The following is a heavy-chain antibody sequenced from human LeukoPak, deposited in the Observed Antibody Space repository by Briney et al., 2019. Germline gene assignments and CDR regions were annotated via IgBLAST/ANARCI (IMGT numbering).Heavy chain of an antibody. J-gene: IGHJ6*03. V-gene: IGHV4-59*01. Sequence: SETLSLTCTVSGGSISSYYWNWIRQPPGKGLEWIGSISYSGSTNYNPSLESRVTISVDTSKNQISLKLSSVTAADTTVYYCARAPERWYSYGSYTYYHIDVWGKGTTVTVSS. D-gene: IGHD5-18*01. CDR1: GGSISSYY. CDR2: ISYSGST. CDR3: ARAPERWYSYGSYTYYHIDV.